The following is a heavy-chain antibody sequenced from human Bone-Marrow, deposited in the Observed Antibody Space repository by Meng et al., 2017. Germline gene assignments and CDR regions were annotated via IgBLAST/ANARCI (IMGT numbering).Heavy chain of an antibody. D-gene: IGHD1-26*01. J-gene: IGHJ4*02. CDR1: GGTFSSYA. CDR3: ARDTGKVGVMGDY. Sequence: GLRVQSGAEVKMPGSSVKVSRKASGGTFSSYAISWVRQAPGQGLEWMGGIIPIFGTANYAQKFQGRVTITADKSTSTAYMELSSLRSEDTAVYYCARDTGKVGVMGDYWGQGTLVTVSS. CDR2: IIPIFGTA. V-gene: IGHV1-69*06.